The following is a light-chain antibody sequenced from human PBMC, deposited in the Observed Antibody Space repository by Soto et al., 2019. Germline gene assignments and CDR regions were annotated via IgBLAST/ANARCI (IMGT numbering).Light chain of an antibody. CDR1: QPIANW. V-gene: IGKV1-5*03. CDR3: QQYNTYPYT. CDR2: RAS. Sequence: DIPMTQSPATLSASIGDRVTITCRASQPIANWLAWYQQIPGKAPKLLVFRASTLDTGVPSRFGGSGSGTEFTLTISSLQPDDVAIYYCQQYNTYPYTFGQGTKMEV. J-gene: IGKJ2*01.